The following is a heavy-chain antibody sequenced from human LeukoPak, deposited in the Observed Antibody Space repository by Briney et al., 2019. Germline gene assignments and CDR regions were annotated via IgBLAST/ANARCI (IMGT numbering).Heavy chain of an antibody. Sequence: GGSLRLSCAASGFTFNKYWMNWARQSPGKGLEWVANIKEDSDKNQVESVRGRFTISRDNSKSTLYLQMNSLRAQATAVYNCVKARRVLRGSGSYFYYFDYWGQGTLVTVSS. J-gene: IGHJ4*02. CDR1: GFTFNKYW. CDR3: VKARRVLRGSGSYFYYFDY. V-gene: IGHV3-7*03. CDR2: IKEDSDK. D-gene: IGHD3-10*01.